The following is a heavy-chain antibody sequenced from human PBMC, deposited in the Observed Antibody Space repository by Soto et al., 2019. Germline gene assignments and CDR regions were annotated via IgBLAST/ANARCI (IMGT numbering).Heavy chain of an antibody. CDR3: AKGATGTWLDYYFDY. D-gene: IGHD1-1*01. CDR1: GLTISPYA. CDR2: ISGSGGST. J-gene: IGHJ4*02. V-gene: IGHV3-23*01. Sequence: EVQVLESGGGLVQPGGSLRLSCEVSGLTISPYAMSWVRQAPGKGLEWVSAISGSGGSTYYADSVKGRFTISRDNSKNTLYLQMNRLSAEDTAVYYCAKGATGTWLDYYFDYWGQGTLVTVSS.